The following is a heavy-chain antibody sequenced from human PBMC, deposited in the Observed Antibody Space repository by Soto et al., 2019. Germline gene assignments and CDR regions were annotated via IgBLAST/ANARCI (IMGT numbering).Heavy chain of an antibody. D-gene: IGHD6-19*01. J-gene: IGHJ4*02. CDR3: ARGGDTSDATGVFDY. CDR2: IHYTGYT. CDR1: GGSINNYF. Sequence: NPSETLSLTCTISGGSINNYFWSWIRQPPGKGLEWIGYIHYTGYTNSNPSLKSRVTISVDTSNNQFSLKLTSVGAADTAVYYCARGGDTSDATGVFDYWGLGTLVTVSS. V-gene: IGHV4-59*01.